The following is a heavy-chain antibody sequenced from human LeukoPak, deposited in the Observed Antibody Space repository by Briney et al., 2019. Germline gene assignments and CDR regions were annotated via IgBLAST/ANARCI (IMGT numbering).Heavy chain of an antibody. CDR3: ARDKGEGTGFLEWLLANRYYYYYSMDV. D-gene: IGHD3-3*01. CDR1: GGTFSSYA. Sequence: GASVKVSCKASGGTFSSYAISWVRQAPGQGLEWMGGIIPIFGTANYAQKFQGRVTITADESTSTAYMELSSLRSEDTAVYYCARDKGEGTGFLEWLLANRYYYYYSMDVWGQGTTVTVSS. V-gene: IGHV1-69*13. J-gene: IGHJ6*02. CDR2: IIPIFGTA.